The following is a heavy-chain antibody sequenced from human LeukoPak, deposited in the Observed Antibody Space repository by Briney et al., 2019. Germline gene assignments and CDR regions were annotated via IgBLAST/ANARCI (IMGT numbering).Heavy chain of an antibody. Sequence: GGSPRLSCAASGFTVSSNYMSWVRQAPGKGLEWVSVIYDGGSTYYADSVKGRFTISRDNSKNTLYLQMNSLRAEDTAVYYCARDSGSYHGAFDIWGQGTMVTVSS. CDR1: GFTVSSNY. D-gene: IGHD1-26*01. CDR3: ARDSGSYHGAFDI. CDR2: IYDGGST. J-gene: IGHJ3*02. V-gene: IGHV3-53*01.